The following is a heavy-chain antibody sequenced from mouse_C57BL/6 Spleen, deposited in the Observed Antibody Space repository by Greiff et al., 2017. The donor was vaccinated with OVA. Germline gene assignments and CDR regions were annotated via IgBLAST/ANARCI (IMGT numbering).Heavy chain of an antibody. CDR2: FHPNSGST. V-gene: IGHV1-64*01. J-gene: IGHJ2*01. CDR1: GYTFTSYW. CDR3: ARDYYGSSYDC. D-gene: IGHD1-1*01. Sequence: QVQLQQPGAELVKPGASVKLSCKASGYTFTSYWMQWVKQRPGQGLEWIGMFHPNSGSTNYNEKFKSKATLTVDKSSSTAYMQLSSLTSEDSAVYYCARDYYGSSYDCWGKGTTLTVAT.